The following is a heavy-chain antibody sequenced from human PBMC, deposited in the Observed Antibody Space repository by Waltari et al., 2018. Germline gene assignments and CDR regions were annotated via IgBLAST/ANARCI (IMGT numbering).Heavy chain of an antibody. V-gene: IGHV5-51*01. CDR3: ARQNIHSYGYGYFDF. D-gene: IGHD5-18*01. J-gene: IGHJ4*02. CDR2: IYPGDSNT. Sequence: EVQLEQSGAEVKKPGESRKISCNGSGYSCAKYWIGWVRQMPGKGLEWMGVIYPGDSNTKYSLSFQGQVTISADTSISTAYLQWSSLKASDTAIYFCARQNIHSYGYGYFDFWGQGTLVTVSS. CDR1: GYSCAKYW.